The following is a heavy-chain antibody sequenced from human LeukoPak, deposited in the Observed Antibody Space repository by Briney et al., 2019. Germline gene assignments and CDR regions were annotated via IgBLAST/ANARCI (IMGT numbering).Heavy chain of an antibody. J-gene: IGHJ5*02. D-gene: IGHD3-3*01. V-gene: IGHV3-21*01. Sequence: GGSLRLSCAASGFTFSSYSMNWVRQAPGKGLEWVSSISNSSSYIYYADSVKGRFTICRDNAKNSLYLQMNSLRAEDTAVYYCARGFGVDMRRLDPWGQGTLVTVSS. CDR3: ARGFGVDMRRLDP. CDR2: ISNSSSYI. CDR1: GFTFSSYS.